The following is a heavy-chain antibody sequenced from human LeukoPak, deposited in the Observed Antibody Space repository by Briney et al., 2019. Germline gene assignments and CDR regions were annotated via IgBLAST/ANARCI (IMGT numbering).Heavy chain of an antibody. V-gene: IGHV4-4*07. CDR3: AREVVDATPSRDYYYYMDV. CDR1: GGSISSYY. D-gene: IGHD2-15*01. Sequence: SETLSLTCTVSGGSISSYYWSWIRQSAGKGLEWIGRIYISGSTNYNPSLKSRVTMSVDTSKNQFSLKLTSVTAADTAVYYCAREVVDATPSRDYYYYMDVWGKGATVTVFS. CDR2: IYISGST. J-gene: IGHJ6*03.